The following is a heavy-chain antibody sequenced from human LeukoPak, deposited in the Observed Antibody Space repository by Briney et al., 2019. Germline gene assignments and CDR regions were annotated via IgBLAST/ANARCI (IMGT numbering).Heavy chain of an antibody. Sequence: GGSLRLSCAASGFTFSSYGMHWVRQAPGKGLEWVAVISYDGSNTYYADSVKGRFTISRDNSKNMLYLQMNSLRAEDTAVYYCAKDQEAQQWLRGGYFDNWGQGTLVTVSS. J-gene: IGHJ4*02. D-gene: IGHD5-18*01. CDR1: GFTFSSYG. CDR2: ISYDGSNT. CDR3: AKDQEAQQWLRGGYFDN. V-gene: IGHV3-30*18.